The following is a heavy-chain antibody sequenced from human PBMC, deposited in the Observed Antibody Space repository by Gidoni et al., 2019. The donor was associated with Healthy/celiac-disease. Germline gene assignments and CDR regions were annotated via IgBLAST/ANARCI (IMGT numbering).Heavy chain of an antibody. CDR3: ARIQWVEQWLEYYYYGMDV. D-gene: IGHD6-19*01. CDR2: IYYSGST. CDR1: GGSISSSSYY. Sequence: QLQLQASGPGLVKPSETLSLTCTVSGGSISSSSYYWGWIRQPPGKGLEWIGSIYYSGSTYYNPSLKSRVTISVDTSKNQFSLKLSSVTAADTAVYYCARIQWVEQWLEYYYYGMDVWGQGTTVTVSS. J-gene: IGHJ6*02. V-gene: IGHV4-39*01.